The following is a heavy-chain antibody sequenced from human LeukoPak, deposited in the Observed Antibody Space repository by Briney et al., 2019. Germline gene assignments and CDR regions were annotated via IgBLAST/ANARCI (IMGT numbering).Heavy chain of an antibody. CDR1: GGSFSGYY. D-gene: IGHD3-3*01. CDR2: INHSGST. V-gene: IGHV4-34*01. Sequence: PSETLSLTCAVYGGSFSGYYWSWIRQPPGKGLEWIGEINHSGSTNYNPSLKSRVTISVDTSKNQFSLKLNSVIAADTAVYYCARHVRSGPRDYYYYMDVWGKGTTVTVSS. J-gene: IGHJ6*03. CDR3: ARHVRSGPRDYYYYMDV.